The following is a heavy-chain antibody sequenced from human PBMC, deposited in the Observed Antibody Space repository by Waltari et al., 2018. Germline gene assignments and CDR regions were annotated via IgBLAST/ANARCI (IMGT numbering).Heavy chain of an antibody. J-gene: IGHJ4*02. D-gene: IGHD1-26*01. CDR2: ISAYNGNT. Sequence: QVQLVQSGAEVKKPGASVKVSCKASGYTFTSYGISWVRQAPGQGLEWMGWISAYNGNTNYAQKLQGRVTMTTDTSTSTTYMERRSLRSDDTAVYYCARDNSGGGSYFVFGYWGQGTLVTVSS. CDR1: GYTFTSYG. V-gene: IGHV1-18*01. CDR3: ARDNSGGGSYFVFGY.